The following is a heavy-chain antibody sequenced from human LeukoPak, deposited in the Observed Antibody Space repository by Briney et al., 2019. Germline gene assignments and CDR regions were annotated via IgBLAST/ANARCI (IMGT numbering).Heavy chain of an antibody. J-gene: IGHJ3*02. CDR3: AKGWITIFGVVIGAFDI. V-gene: IGHV3-23*01. Sequence: GGSLRLACAASGFTFSSYAMSWVRQAPGKGLEWVSAISGSGGSTYYADSVKGRFTISRDNSKNTLYLQMNSLRAEDTAVYYCAKGWITIFGVVIGAFDIWGQGTMVTVSS. CDR1: GFTFSSYA. CDR2: ISGSGGST. D-gene: IGHD3-3*01.